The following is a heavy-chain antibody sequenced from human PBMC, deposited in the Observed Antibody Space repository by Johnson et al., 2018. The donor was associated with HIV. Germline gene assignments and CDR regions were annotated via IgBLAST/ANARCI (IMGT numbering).Heavy chain of an antibody. Sequence: QVQLVESGGGVVQPGKSLRLSCVASGFTFSSYGMHWVRQAPGKGLEWVAFIRYDGSNKYYADSVKGRFTISRDNSKNTLYLQMNSLRAEDTAVYYCFRPYDAFDIWGQGTMVTVSS. D-gene: IGHD3-10*01. CDR2: IRYDGSNK. CDR1: GFTFSSYG. J-gene: IGHJ3*02. CDR3: FRPYDAFDI. V-gene: IGHV3-30*02.